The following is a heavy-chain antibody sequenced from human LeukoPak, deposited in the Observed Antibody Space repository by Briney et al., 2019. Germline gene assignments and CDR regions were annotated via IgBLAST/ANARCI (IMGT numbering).Heavy chain of an antibody. CDR1: GGSISSGSYY. CDR3: ARGGYYYDSRGGTFDI. Sequence: SQTLSLTCTVSGGSISSGSYYWSWIRQPAGKGLECIGRIYTSGSTNYNPSLKSRVTISVDTSKNQFSLKLSSVTAAGTAVYYCARGGYYYDSRGGTFDIWGQGTMVTVSS. D-gene: IGHD3-22*01. CDR2: IYTSGST. J-gene: IGHJ3*02. V-gene: IGHV4-61*02.